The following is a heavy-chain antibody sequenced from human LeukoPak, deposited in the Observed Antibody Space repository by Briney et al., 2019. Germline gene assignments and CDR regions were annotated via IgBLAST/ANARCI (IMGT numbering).Heavy chain of an antibody. CDR1: GFTFSSYA. CDR2: ISYDGSNK. D-gene: IGHD3-22*01. J-gene: IGHJ4*02. CDR3: AKDALNYYDSSGYIGY. V-gene: IGHV3-30-3*01. Sequence: GGSLRLSCAASGFTFSSYAMHWVRQAPGKGLEWVAVISYDGSNKYYADSVKGRFTISRDNAKNSLYLQMNSLRAEDTALYYCAKDALNYYDSSGYIGYWGQGTLVTVSS.